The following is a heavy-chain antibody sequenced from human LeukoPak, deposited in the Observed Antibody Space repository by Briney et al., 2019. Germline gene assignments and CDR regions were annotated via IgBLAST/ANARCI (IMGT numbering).Heavy chain of an antibody. D-gene: IGHD3-10*01. CDR3: ARRRSRGWYYGSGRLNWFDP. J-gene: IGHJ5*02. CDR2: INHSGST. Sequence: SETLSLTCTVSGGSISSSNYYWSWIRQPPGKGLEWIGEINHSGSTNYNPSLKSRVTISVDTSKNQFSLKLSSVTAAETAVYYCARRRSRGWYYGSGRLNWFDPWGQGTLVTVSS. CDR1: GGSISSSNYY. V-gene: IGHV4-39*07.